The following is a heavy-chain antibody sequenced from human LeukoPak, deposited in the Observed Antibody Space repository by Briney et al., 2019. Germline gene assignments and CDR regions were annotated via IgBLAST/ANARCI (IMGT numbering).Heavy chain of an antibody. CDR3: ARHGGYCSSTSCQIRNQDAFDV. Sequence: RGESLKISCKGSGYSFTSYWIGWVRQMPGKGLEWMGIIYPGDSDTRYSPSFQGQVTISADKSISTAYLQWSSLKASDTAMYYCARHGGYCSSTSCQIRNQDAFDVWGQGTMVTVSS. D-gene: IGHD2-2*01. CDR2: IYPGDSDT. CDR1: GYSFTSYW. V-gene: IGHV5-51*01. J-gene: IGHJ3*01.